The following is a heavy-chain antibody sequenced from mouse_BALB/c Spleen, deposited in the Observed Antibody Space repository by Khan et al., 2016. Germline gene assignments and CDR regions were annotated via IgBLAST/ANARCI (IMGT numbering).Heavy chain of an antibody. CDR3: ARRRIYAGYYDAMVY. CDR1: GYTFKNYG. D-gene: IGHD2-3*01. CDR2: INTYTGEP. V-gene: IGHV9-3-1*01. Sequence: QIQLVQSGPELKKPGETVKISCKASGYTFKNYGMNWVKQAPGKGLKWMGWINTYTGEPTYADDFKGRFAFSLETSASTAYLQINILKNEDTSTYFCARRRIYAGYYDAMVYLGQGTSVPVSS. J-gene: IGHJ4*01.